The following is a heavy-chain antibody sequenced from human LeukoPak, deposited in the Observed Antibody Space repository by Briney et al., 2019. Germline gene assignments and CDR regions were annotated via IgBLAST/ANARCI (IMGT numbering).Heavy chain of an antibody. CDR3: ARLIEVATIGY. D-gene: IGHD5-24*01. J-gene: IGHJ4*02. CDR2: IYPVGSDT. CDR1: GYSFTRYW. V-gene: IGHV5-51*01. Sequence: GESLKISCKGSGYSFTRYWIGWVRQMPGKGLEWMGIIYPVGSDTRYSPSFQGQVTISADKSISTAYLQWSSLKASDTAMYYCARLIEVATIGYWGQGTLVTVS.